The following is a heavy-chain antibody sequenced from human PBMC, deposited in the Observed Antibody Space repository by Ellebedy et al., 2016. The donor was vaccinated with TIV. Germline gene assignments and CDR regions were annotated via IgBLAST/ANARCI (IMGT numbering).Heavy chain of an antibody. V-gene: IGHV4-31*03. CDR2: IYYSGST. J-gene: IGHJ4*02. Sequence: MPSETLSLTCTVSGGSISSGGYYWSWIRQHPGKGLEWIGYIYYSGSTYYNPSLKSRVTISVDTSKNQFSLKLSSVTAADTAVYYCARDNGGNSGFFDYWGQGTLVTVSS. D-gene: IGHD4-23*01. CDR1: GGSISSGGYY. CDR3: ARDNGGNSGFFDY.